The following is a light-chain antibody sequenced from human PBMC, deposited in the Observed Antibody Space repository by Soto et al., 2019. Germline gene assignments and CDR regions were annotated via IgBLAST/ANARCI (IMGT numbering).Light chain of an antibody. V-gene: IGKV1-39*01. J-gene: IGKJ1*01. CDR1: QTIKNY. CDR3: QQNFNTPWT. Sequence: DIHVTQSPSSLSASVGDRCTITCRASQTIKNYLNWYRQRPGKAPEFLIYAASSLQSGVPSRFSGSGSGTDFTLTISSLQPEDFAAYYCQQNFNTPWTFGQGTKVDIK. CDR2: AAS.